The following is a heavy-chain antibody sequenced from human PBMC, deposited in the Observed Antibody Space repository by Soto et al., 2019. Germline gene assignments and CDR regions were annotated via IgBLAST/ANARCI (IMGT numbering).Heavy chain of an antibody. Sequence: GGSLRLSCAASGFTFSSYGMHWVRQAPGKGLEWVAVISYDGSNKYYADSVKGRFTISRDNSKNTLYLQMNSLRAEDTAVYYCAKDHGEHMYGYYYYYMDVWGKGTTVTVSS. CDR1: GFTFSSYG. CDR3: AKDHGEHMYGYYYYYMDV. D-gene: IGHD4-17*01. CDR2: ISYDGSNK. V-gene: IGHV3-30*18. J-gene: IGHJ6*03.